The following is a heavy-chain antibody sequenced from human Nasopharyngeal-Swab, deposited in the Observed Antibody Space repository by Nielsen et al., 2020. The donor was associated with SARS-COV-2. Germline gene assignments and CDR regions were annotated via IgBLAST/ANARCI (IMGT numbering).Heavy chain of an antibody. D-gene: IGHD3-22*01. CDR2: IIPIFGTA. CDR1: GGTFSSYA. CDR3: ASPYDSSGYYRLVKNYYYYYGMDV. J-gene: IGHJ6*02. V-gene: IGHV1-69*13. Sequence: VKVSCKASGGTFSSYAISWVRQAPGQGLEWMGGIIPIFGTANYAQKFQGRVTITADESTSTAYMELSSLRSEDTAVYYCASPYDSSGYYRLVKNYYYYYGMDVWGQGTTVTVSS.